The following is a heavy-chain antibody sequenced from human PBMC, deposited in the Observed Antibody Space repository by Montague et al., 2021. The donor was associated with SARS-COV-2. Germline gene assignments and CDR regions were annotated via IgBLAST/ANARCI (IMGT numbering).Heavy chain of an antibody. J-gene: IGHJ4*02. CDR3: ARDSWRGSCGYFQAGVDY. V-gene: IGHV4-39*07. Sequence: SETLSLTCSVSGASVSSGDYYWSWIRQPPGKGLGFIGGFYYGGTTYYNPSLSSLVAISVDSSKNQFSLKLSSVAAADTAVYYCARDSWRGSCGYFQAGVDYWGQGTLVTVSS. CDR2: FYYGGTT. CDR1: GASVSSGDYY. D-gene: IGHD2-21*01.